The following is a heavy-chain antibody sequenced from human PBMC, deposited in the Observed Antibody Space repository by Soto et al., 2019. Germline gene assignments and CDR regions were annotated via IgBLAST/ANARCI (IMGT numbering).Heavy chain of an antibody. CDR3: AKDGIAAAGTDYYYYMDV. J-gene: IGHJ6*03. D-gene: IGHD6-13*01. CDR2: ISGSGGST. V-gene: IGHV3-23*01. Sequence: GGSLRLSCAASGFTFSIYAMSWVCQAQGKGLEWVSAISGSGGSTYYADSVKGRFTISRDNSKNTLYLQMNSLRAEDTAVYYCAKDGIAAAGTDYYYYMDVWGKGTTVTVSS. CDR1: GFTFSIYA.